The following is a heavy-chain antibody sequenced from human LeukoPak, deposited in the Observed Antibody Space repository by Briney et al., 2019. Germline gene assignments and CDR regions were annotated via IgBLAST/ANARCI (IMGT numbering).Heavy chain of an antibody. CDR2: IGGSGATI. CDR1: GFTFSSYA. V-gene: IGHV3-23*01. Sequence: GGSLRLPCAASGFTFSSYAMSWVRQAPGKGLEWVSAIGGSGATIYYADSVKGRFTISRDNSKNTVYLQMNSLRVEDTAVYYCAKDRYCSSTSCYAGQFDPWGQGTLVTVSS. CDR3: AKDRYCSSTSCYAGQFDP. J-gene: IGHJ5*02. D-gene: IGHD2-2*01.